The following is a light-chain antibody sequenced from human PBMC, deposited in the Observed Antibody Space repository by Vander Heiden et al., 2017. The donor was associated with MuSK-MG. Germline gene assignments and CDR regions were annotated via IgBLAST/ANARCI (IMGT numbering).Light chain of an antibody. Sequence: DIVITQSPESLAVSLGERATINCKSSQSVLYSSNNKNYLAWYQQKPGQPPKLLIYWASTRESGVPDRFSGSGSGTDFTLTISSLQAEDVAVYYCLQDDGNPKTFGQGTRLEIK. J-gene: IGKJ1*01. CDR1: QSVLYSSNNKNY. CDR3: LQDDGNPKT. CDR2: WAS. V-gene: IGKV4-1*01.